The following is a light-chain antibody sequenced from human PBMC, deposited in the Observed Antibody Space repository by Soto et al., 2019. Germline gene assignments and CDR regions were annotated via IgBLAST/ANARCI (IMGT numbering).Light chain of an antibody. CDR1: SSDVGGYNY. CDR3: SSYTSSSPV. J-gene: IGLJ2*01. V-gene: IGLV2-14*01. CDR2: EVS. Sequence: QSVLTQPASVSGSPGQSITISCTGTSSDVGGYNYVSWYQQHPGKAPELMIYEVSNRPSGISNRFSGSRSGNTASLTISGLQAEDEADYYCSSYTSSSPVFGGGTKVTVL.